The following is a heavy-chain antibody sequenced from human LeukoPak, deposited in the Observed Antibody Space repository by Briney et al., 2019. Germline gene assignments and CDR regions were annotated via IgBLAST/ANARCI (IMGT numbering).Heavy chain of an antibody. V-gene: IGHV3-23*01. CDR1: GFTFSSYG. CDR2: ISGSGGST. CDR3: AKRGGMYPAHYFDY. J-gene: IGHJ4*02. Sequence: TGGTLRLSGAASGFTFSSYGMSWVRQAPGKGLEWVSAISGSGGSTYYADSAKGRFTISRDNSKNTLYLQIISLRVEDTAVYYCAKRGGMYPAHYFDYWGQGTLVTVSS. D-gene: IGHD3-16*01.